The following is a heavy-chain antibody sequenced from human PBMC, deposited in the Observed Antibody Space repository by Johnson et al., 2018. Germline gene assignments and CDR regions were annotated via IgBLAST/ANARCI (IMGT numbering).Heavy chain of an antibody. D-gene: IGHD4-17*01. V-gene: IGHV3-21*01. CDR3: ARSQSAYYGDYVGAEYFQH. CDR1: GFTFSSYS. J-gene: IGHJ1*01. CDR2: ISRSSSYI. Sequence: VQLVQSGGGLVKPGGSLRLSCAASGFTFSSYSMNWVRQAPGKGLEWVSSISRSSSYIYYADSVKGRFTISRDNAKNSLYLQMNSLRAEDTAVYYCARSQSAYYGDYVGAEYFQHWGQGTLVTVAS.